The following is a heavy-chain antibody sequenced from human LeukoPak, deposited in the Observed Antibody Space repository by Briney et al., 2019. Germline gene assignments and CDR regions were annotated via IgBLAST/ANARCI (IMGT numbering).Heavy chain of an antibody. D-gene: IGHD4-11*01. V-gene: IGHV4-59*08. Sequence: SETLSLTCTVSGGSISSYYWSWIRQPPGKGLEWIGYIYYSGSTNYNPSLKSRVTISVDTSKNQFSLKLSSVTAADTAVYYCARCSLIEDSKDTTDYWGQGTLVTVSS. CDR1: GGSISSYY. CDR3: ARCSLIEDSKDTTDY. CDR2: IYYSGST. J-gene: IGHJ4*02.